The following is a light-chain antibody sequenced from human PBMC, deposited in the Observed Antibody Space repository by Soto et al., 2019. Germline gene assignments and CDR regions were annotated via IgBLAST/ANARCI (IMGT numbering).Light chain of an antibody. V-gene: IGKV3-11*01. CDR2: DAS. J-gene: IGKJ1*01. CDR3: QQRDKWPWT. Sequence: MTQSPATLSVSPGDRATLSCRASRRVNTYLAWYQQKSGQAPRLLIFDASNRAAGTPARFSGSGSGTDFTLTISSLEPEDFAVYYCQQRDKWPWTFGQGTKVHIK. CDR1: RRVNTY.